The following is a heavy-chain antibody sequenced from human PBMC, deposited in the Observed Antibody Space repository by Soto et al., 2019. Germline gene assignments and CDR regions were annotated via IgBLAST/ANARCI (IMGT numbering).Heavy chain of an antibody. J-gene: IGHJ4*02. Sequence: PSETLSLTCTVSGGSISSRSYHWGWIRQPPGKGLEWIGRIYNSGSTYCNASLKSRVSISIDTSKNQFSLKLSSVTAADTAVYYCARHPVYATGWQIDYWGQGALVTVSS. D-gene: IGHD2-2*01. CDR3: ARHPVYATGWQIDY. CDR1: GGSISSRSYH. CDR2: IYNSGST. V-gene: IGHV4-39*01.